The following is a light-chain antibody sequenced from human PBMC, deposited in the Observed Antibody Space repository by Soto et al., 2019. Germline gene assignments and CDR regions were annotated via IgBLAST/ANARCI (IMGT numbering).Light chain of an antibody. Sequence: QSALTQPASVSGXPXQSXTXSCTXTRXDIGAYNFVSWYQQHPGEVPKLILYDVNVRPSGVSNRFSGSKSGNTASLTISGLQAEDEADYYCTSWTTSTTMIFGGGTKVTVL. J-gene: IGLJ2*01. CDR1: RXDIGAYNF. CDR3: TSWTTSTTMI. V-gene: IGLV2-14*03. CDR2: DVN.